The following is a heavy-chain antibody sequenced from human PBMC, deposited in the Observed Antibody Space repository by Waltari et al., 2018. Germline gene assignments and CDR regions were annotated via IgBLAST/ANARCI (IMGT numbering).Heavy chain of an antibody. V-gene: IGHV3-15*01. D-gene: IGHD2-2*03. CDR2: IKRKSDGETT. Sequence: EVQLVESGGGLVKPGGSLRISCSASGFTFNTAWMRWVRQAPGKGLEWVGRIKRKSDGETTDYAAPVKGRFTISRDESKNTLYLQMNSLKIEDTASYYCTTEGYGYGYHSLDCWGQGSLVTVSS. CDR1: GFTFNTAW. CDR3: TTEGYGYGYHSLDC. J-gene: IGHJ4*02.